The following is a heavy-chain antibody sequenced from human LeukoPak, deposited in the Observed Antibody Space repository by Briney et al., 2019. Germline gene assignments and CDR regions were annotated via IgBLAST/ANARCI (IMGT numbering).Heavy chain of an antibody. V-gene: IGHV1-18*01. D-gene: IGHD3-16*01. CDR1: GYTFTSYG. CDR3: ARDYGQPLSLRVADY. Sequence: ASVKVSCKASGYTFTSYGISWVRQAPGQGLEWMGWISAYNGNTNYAQKLQGRVTMTTDTSTSTAYMELRSLRSDDTAVYYCARDYGQPLSLRVADYWGQGTLVTVSS. J-gene: IGHJ4*02. CDR2: ISAYNGNT.